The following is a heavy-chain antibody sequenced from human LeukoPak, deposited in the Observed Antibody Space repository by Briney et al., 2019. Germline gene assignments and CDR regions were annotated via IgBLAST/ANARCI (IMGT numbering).Heavy chain of an antibody. CDR3: ARKNGLDY. Sequence: GGSLRLSCAASGFTFSSYAMRWVRQAPGKGLEWVSTIGGSGHTTYYADSVKGRFTISRDNAKNSLYLQMNSLRAEDTAVYYCARKNGLDYWGQGTLVTVSS. CDR1: GFTFSSYA. V-gene: IGHV3-23*01. CDR2: IGGSGHTT. J-gene: IGHJ4*02.